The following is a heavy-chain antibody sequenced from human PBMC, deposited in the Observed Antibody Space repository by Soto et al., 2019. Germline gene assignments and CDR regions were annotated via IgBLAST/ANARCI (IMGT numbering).Heavy chain of an antibody. CDR3: AREGLGIVATMEG. D-gene: IGHD5-12*01. J-gene: IGHJ4*02. Sequence: QVQLVESGGGVVQPVRSLRLSCAASGFTFSSYGMHWVRQAPGKGLEWVAVIWYDGSNKYYADSVKGRFTISRDNSKNTLYLQMNSLRAEDTAVYYCAREGLGIVATMEGWGQGTLVTVSS. CDR1: GFTFSSYG. V-gene: IGHV3-33*01. CDR2: IWYDGSNK.